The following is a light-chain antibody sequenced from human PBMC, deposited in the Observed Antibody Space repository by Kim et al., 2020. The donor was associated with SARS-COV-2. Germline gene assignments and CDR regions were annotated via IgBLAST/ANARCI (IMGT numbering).Light chain of an antibody. J-gene: IGKJ1*01. Sequence: VSPGKRATLSCTASHSVSSNLAWYQQKPGQPPRLLIHGASTRATDVPDRFSGSGSGTEFTLTISSLQSEDFSIYYCHQYNNWPGTFGQGTKVDIK. CDR3: HQYNNWPGT. CDR1: HSVSSN. CDR2: GAS. V-gene: IGKV3-15*01.